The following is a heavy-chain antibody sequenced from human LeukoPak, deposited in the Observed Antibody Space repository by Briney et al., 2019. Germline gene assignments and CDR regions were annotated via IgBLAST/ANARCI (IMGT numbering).Heavy chain of an antibody. CDR1: GFTFSSYA. CDR2: ISGSGGST. D-gene: IGHD1-26*01. CDR3: AKAQGIVGARSDV. V-gene: IGHV3-23*01. J-gene: IGHJ6*02. Sequence: GGSLRLSCAASGFTFSSYAMSWVRQAPGKGLEWVSAISGSGGSTCYADSVKGRFTISRDNSKNTLYLQMNSLRAEDTAVYYCAKAQGIVGARSDVWGQGTTVTVSS.